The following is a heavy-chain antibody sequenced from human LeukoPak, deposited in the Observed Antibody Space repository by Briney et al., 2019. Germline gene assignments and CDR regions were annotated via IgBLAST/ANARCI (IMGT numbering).Heavy chain of an antibody. Sequence: ASVKVSCKASGYTFTVYHLHWVRQAPGQGLEWMGWISPDNGGTNYAQKFQGRVTMTRDPSSTTAYMEMTRLTSADTAVYYCARVRYYGSGTFGCWGQGAQVTVSS. V-gene: IGHV1-2*02. CDR3: ARVRYYGSGTFGC. CDR2: ISPDNGGT. CDR1: GYTFTVYH. J-gene: IGHJ4*02. D-gene: IGHD3-10*01.